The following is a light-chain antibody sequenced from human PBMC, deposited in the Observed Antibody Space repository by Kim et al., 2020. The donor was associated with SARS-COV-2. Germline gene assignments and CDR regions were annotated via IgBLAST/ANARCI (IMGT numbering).Light chain of an antibody. CDR2: GAS. CDR3: QQGFSSVLT. J-gene: IGKJ4*01. V-gene: IGKV1-39*01. Sequence: ASVRDRVTIACRASQGISTYLNWYQHKPGQAPRFLIYGASSLQSGVPPRFSSSGSGTQITLSISGLQLDDSATYYCQQGFSSVLTFGGGTRVDI. CDR1: QGISTY.